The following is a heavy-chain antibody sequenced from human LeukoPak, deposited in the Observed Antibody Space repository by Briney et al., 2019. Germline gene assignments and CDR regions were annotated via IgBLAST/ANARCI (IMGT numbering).Heavy chain of an antibody. D-gene: IGHD6-13*01. CDR1: RGTFSSYT. V-gene: IGHV1-69*04. CDR2: IIPILGIA. Sequence: SVKDSCKASRGTFSSYTISWVRPAPGQGLEWMGRIIPILGIANYAQKLQGRVTITADKSTSTAYMELSSLRSENTAVYDGEREVIGTEKQLVSYYYGMDVWGQGTTVTVSS. CDR3: EREVIGTEKQLVSYYYGMDV. J-gene: IGHJ6*02.